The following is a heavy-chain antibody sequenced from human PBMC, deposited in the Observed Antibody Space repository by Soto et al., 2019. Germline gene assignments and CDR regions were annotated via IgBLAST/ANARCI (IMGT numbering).Heavy chain of an antibody. D-gene: IGHD3-22*01. CDR2: IYPGDSDT. Sequence: ESLKISCKGSGYSFTSYWIGWVRQMPGKGLEWMGIIYPGDSDTRYSPSFQGQVTISADKSISTAYLQWSSLKASDTAMYYCARHQQSDYYDSSGYPDYWGQGTLVTVSS. CDR1: GYSFTSYW. CDR3: ARHQQSDYYDSSGYPDY. J-gene: IGHJ4*02. V-gene: IGHV5-51*01.